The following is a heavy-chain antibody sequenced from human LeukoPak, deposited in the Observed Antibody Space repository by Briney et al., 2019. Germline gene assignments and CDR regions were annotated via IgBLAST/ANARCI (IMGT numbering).Heavy chain of an antibody. CDR3: ARSYYGSGSTNFDY. J-gene: IGHJ4*02. CDR1: GYTFTSYD. Sequence: ASVKVSCKASGYTFTSYDINWVRQATGQGLEWMGWMNPNSGNTGNAQKFQGRVTMTRSTSISTAYMELSSLRSEDTAVYYCARSYYGSGSTNFDYWGQGTLVTVSS. V-gene: IGHV1-8*01. CDR2: MNPNSGNT. D-gene: IGHD3-10*01.